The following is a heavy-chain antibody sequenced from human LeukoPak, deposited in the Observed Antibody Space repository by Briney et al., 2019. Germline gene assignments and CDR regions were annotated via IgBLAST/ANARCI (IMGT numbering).Heavy chain of an antibody. CDR1: GFTFSSYA. J-gene: IGHJ4*02. V-gene: IGHV3-23*01. D-gene: IGHD2-15*01. Sequence: PGGSLRLSCAASGFTFSSYAMSWVRQAPGKGLEWVSDISGSGGSTYYADSVKGRFTISRDNSKNTLYLQMNSLRAEDTAVYYCARTQFEDIVVVVAAINFDYWGQGTLATVSS. CDR2: ISGSGGST. CDR3: ARTQFEDIVVVVAAINFDY.